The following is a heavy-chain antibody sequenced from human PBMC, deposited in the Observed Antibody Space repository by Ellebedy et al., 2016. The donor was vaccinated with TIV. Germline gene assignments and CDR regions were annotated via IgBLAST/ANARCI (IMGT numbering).Heavy chain of an antibody. CDR3: ASSGWGSQWLVPRPYY. J-gene: IGHJ4*02. D-gene: IGHD6-19*01. Sequence: GGSLRLSXAASGFTFDDYAMHWVRQAPGKGLEWVSGISWNSGSIGYTDSVKGRFTISRDNAKNTLYLQMNSLRAEDTAVYYCASSGWGSQWLVPRPYYWGQGTLVTVSS. V-gene: IGHV3-9*01. CDR2: ISWNSGSI. CDR1: GFTFDDYA.